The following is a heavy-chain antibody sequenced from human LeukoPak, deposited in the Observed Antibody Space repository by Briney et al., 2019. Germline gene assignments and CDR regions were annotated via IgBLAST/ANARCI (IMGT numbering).Heavy chain of an antibody. CDR1: GGTFSSYA. CDR3: ATNYPYYYDSSGYSHTPYFDY. Sequence: ASVKVSCKASGGTFSSYAISWVRQAPGQGIEWMGGSIPIFGTANYAQKFQGRVTITADESTSTAYMELSSLRSEDTAVYYCATNYPYYYDSSGYSHTPYFDYWGQGTLVTVSS. D-gene: IGHD3-22*01. CDR2: SIPIFGTA. J-gene: IGHJ4*02. V-gene: IGHV1-69*01.